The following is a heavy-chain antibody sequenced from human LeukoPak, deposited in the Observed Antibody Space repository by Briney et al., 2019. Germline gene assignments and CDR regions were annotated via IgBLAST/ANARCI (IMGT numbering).Heavy chain of an antibody. CDR3: ARHAALDTKRGWNNHNWFDP. V-gene: IGHV4-39*01. J-gene: IGHJ5*02. Sequence: SETLSLTCTVSGGSISSSGFYWGWIRQLPGKWLEWIGTTYYSGSTYYNPSLKSRVTISVDTSKNQFSLKLSSVTAADTAVYYCARHAALDTKRGWNNHNWFDPWGQGTLVTVSS. CDR1: GGSISSSGFY. CDR2: TYYSGST. D-gene: IGHD5-18*01.